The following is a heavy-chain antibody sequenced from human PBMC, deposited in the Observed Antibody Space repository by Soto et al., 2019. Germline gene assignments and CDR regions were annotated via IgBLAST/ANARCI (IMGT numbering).Heavy chain of an antibody. CDR3: ARGGFRNGLDV. V-gene: IGHV3-53*01. CDR1: GFTVSSNY. Sequence: EAQLVESGGGVIQPGGSLRLSCAASGFTVSSNYMSWVRQAPGEGLEWVSVIYSGGSTYYADSMKGRYTISRDNSKNTLYLQMNSLRVEDTAVYYCARGGFRNGLDVWGQVTTVTVSS. CDR2: IYSGGST. J-gene: IGHJ6*02.